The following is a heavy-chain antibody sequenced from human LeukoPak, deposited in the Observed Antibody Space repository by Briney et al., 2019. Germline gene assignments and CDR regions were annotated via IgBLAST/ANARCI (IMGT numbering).Heavy chain of an antibody. CDR3: VRHDGRGGATMGSLDS. J-gene: IGHJ4*02. CDR1: GGSISSHY. CDR2: VENYGRT. Sequence: SETLSLICTVSGGSISSHYWSWIRQPPGKGLEWTGYVENYGRTECIPSLQSRVTLSVDTSKNQFSLQLNSVTAADTAVYYCVRHDGRGGATMGSLDSWGQGSLVTVSS. D-gene: IGHD5-12*01. V-gene: IGHV4-59*08.